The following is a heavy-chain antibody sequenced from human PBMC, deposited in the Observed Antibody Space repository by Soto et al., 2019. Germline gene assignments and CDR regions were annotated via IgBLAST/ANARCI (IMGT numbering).Heavy chain of an antibody. V-gene: IGHV4-34*01. CDR3: ARVFGFPGSWCDP. J-gene: IGHJ5*02. CDR1: GGSFSGYS. CDR2: INHSGST. Sequence: SETLSLTCAVYGGSFSGYSWSWIRQPPGKGLEWIGEINHSGSTNYNPSLKSRVTISVDTSKNQFSLKLSSVTAADTAVYYCARVFGFPGSWCDPWGQRTLVT. D-gene: IGHD3-10*01.